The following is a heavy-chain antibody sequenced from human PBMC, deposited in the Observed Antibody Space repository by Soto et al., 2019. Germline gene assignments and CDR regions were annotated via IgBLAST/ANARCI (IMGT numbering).Heavy chain of an antibody. CDR3: ARFSPNDITIFGVVISYYFDY. J-gene: IGHJ4*02. CDR1: GFTFSDYY. Sequence: GGSLRLSCAASGFTFSDYYMSWIRQAPGKGLEWVSYISSSSSYTNYADSVKGRFTISRDNAKNSLYLQMNSLRAEDTAVYYCARFSPNDITIFGVVISYYFDYWGQGTLVTV. CDR2: ISSSSSYT. V-gene: IGHV3-11*06. D-gene: IGHD3-3*01.